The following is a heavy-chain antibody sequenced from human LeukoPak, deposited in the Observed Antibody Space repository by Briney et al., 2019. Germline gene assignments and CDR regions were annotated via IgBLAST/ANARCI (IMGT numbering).Heavy chain of an antibody. CDR1: EFTFSSYG. D-gene: IGHD6-13*01. Sequence: PGGSLRLSCVASEFTFSSYGMHWVRQAPGKGLEWVAYILYDGSDRYYADSVKGRFTISRDNSKNTLYLQMNSLRAEDTAVYYCAKERYSSSSLFAVTPFDYWGQGTRITVSS. CDR3: AKERYSSSSLFAVTPFDY. J-gene: IGHJ4*02. CDR2: ILYDGSDR. V-gene: IGHV3-30*02.